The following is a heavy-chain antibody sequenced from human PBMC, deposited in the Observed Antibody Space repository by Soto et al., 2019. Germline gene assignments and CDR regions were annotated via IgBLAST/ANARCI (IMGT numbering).Heavy chain of an antibody. J-gene: IGHJ4*02. V-gene: IGHV3-48*02. CDR3: VGACHSSD. CDR2: IGNSTNTM. CDR1: GFSFSRYS. Sequence: EVQLVASGGGLVQPGGSLRLSCAASGFSFSRYSMNWVRQAPGKGLEWVSYIGNSTNTMYYADSVKGRFTISRDNAKNSLYLQMNSLRDDDTAVYYCVGACHSSDWGQGTRVTVSS. D-gene: IGHD6-6*01.